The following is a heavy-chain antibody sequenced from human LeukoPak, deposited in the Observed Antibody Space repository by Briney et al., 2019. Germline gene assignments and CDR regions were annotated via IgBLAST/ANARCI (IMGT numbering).Heavy chain of an antibody. J-gene: IGHJ3*02. Sequence: GASVKVSCKASGYTFTGYYMHWVRQAPGQGLEWMGWINPNSGGTNYAQKFQGRVTMTRDTSISTAYMELSSLRSEDTAVYYCARLQTLGGNDAFDIWGQGTMVTVSS. V-gene: IGHV1-2*02. D-gene: IGHD4-23*01. CDR1: GYTFTGYY. CDR3: ARLQTLGGNDAFDI. CDR2: INPNSGGT.